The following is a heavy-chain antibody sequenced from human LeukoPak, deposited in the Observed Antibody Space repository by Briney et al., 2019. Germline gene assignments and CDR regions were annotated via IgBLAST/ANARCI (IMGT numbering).Heavy chain of an antibody. Sequence: GGSLRLSCAASGFPFSSYGMNWVRQAPGKWPEWVAFIWYDDTNTHYAASVKGRFTISTDNTNNTLFFQMNSLRIEGTAVYYCTRRAWVVGMFGHWGQGSLVTVSS. CDR1: GFPFSSYG. CDR3: TRRAWVVGMFGH. V-gene: IGHV3-30*02. CDR2: IWYDDTNT. D-gene: IGHD2-21*01. J-gene: IGHJ4*02.